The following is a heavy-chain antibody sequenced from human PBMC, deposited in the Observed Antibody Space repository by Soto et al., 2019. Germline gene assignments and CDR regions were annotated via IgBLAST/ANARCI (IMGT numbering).Heavy chain of an antibody. J-gene: IGHJ6*02. D-gene: IGHD3-10*01. CDR2: TYYRSKWYN. CDR1: GDSVSSNSAA. CDR3: AREAPSLWFGELLHIYYYYGMDV. Sequence: PSQTLSLTCAISGDSVSSNSAAWNWIRQSPSRGLEWLGRTYYRSKWYNDYAVSVKSRITINPDTSKNQFSLQLNSVTPEDTAVYYCAREAPSLWFGELLHIYYYYGMDVCGQGTTVTVS. V-gene: IGHV6-1*01.